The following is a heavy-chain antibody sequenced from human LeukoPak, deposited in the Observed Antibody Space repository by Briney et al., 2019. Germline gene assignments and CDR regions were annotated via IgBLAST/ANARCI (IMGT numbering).Heavy chain of an antibody. J-gene: IGHJ6*03. CDR1: GGSISSYY. Sequence: SETLSLTCTVPGGSISSYYWSWIRQPPGKGLEWIGYIYYSGSTNYNPSLESRVTISVDTSKNQFSLKLSSVTAADTAVYYCARGIRYSGYDYYYYYMDVWGKGTTVTVSS. D-gene: IGHD5-12*01. CDR2: IYYSGST. V-gene: IGHV4-59*01. CDR3: ARGIRYSGYDYYYYYMDV.